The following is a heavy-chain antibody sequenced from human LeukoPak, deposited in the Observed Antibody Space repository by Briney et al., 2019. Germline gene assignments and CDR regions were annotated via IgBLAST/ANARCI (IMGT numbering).Heavy chain of an antibody. CDR2: INSDGGST. CDR1: GFTFSSYW. CDR3: ARDPFGDYYYGMDV. Sequence: GGSLRLSCAASGFTFSSYWMHWVRQAPGKGLVWVSRINSDGGSTSYADSVKGRFTISRDNAKNTLYLQMNSLRAEDTAVYYCARDPFGDYYYGMDVWGKGTTVTVSS. V-gene: IGHV3-74*01. J-gene: IGHJ6*04. D-gene: IGHD2/OR15-2a*01.